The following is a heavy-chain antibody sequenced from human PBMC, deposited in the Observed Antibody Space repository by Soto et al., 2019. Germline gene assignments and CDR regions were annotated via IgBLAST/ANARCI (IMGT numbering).Heavy chain of an antibody. CDR3: ATNYGSGSTHFDS. D-gene: IGHD3-10*01. CDR2: IIPMLGMS. CDR1: GDTFNFYT. V-gene: IGHV1-69*02. J-gene: IGHJ4*02. Sequence: QVQLVHSGAEVKTPGSSVKVSCTASGDTFNFYTLSWLLQAPGHGREWKGRIIPMLGMSNYAQKFQGRVTMISDNSTRTVDMVLSGLRSEDTVLYYGATNYGSGSTHFDSCGQGTLVTVS.